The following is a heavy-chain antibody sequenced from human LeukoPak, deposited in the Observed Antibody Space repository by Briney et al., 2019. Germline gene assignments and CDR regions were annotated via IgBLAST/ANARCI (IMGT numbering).Heavy chain of an antibody. CDR1: GGTFSSYA. CDR2: IIPIFGTA. J-gene: IGHJ6*02. V-gene: IGHV1-69*13. D-gene: IGHD2-15*01. Sequence: AASVKVSCKASGGTFSSYAISWVRQAPGQGLEWMGGIIPIFGTANYAQKFQGRVTITADESTSTAYMELSSLRSEDTAVYYCARETIVVVVAATPNYYYGMDVWGQGTTVTVSS. CDR3: ARETIVVVVAATPNYYYGMDV.